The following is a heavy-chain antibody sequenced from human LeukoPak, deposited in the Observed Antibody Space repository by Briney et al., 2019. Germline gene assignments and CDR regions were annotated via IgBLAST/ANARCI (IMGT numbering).Heavy chain of an antibody. Sequence: GGSLRLSCAASGFTFSNAWMSWVRQAPGKGLEWVGRIKSKTDGGTTDYAAPVKGRFTISRDDSKNTLYLQMNSLKTEDTAVYYCTTDPPVYSGYEFDYWGQGTLVTVSS. D-gene: IGHD5-12*01. CDR2: IKSKTDGGTT. CDR3: TTDPPVYSGYEFDY. CDR1: GFTFSNAW. V-gene: IGHV3-15*01. J-gene: IGHJ4*02.